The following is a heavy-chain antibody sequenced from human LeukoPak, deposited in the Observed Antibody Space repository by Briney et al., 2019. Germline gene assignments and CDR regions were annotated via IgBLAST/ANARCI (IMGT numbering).Heavy chain of an antibody. CDR2: IYTSGST. V-gene: IGHV4-4*07. CDR1: GGSISSYY. CDR3: ARGVVRRGPDNWLDP. Sequence: SETLSLTCTVSGGSISSYYWSWIRQPAGKGLEWIGRIYTSGSTNYNPSLKSRVTMSVDTSKNQFSLKLSSLTAADTAVYYCARGVVRRGPDNWLDPSGQGTLVTVSS. J-gene: IGHJ5*02. D-gene: IGHD2-2*01.